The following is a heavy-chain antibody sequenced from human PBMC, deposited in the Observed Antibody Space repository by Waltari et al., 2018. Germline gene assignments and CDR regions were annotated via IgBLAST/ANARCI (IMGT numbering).Heavy chain of an antibody. CDR1: GFTFGDYA. D-gene: IGHD3-22*01. Sequence: EVQLVESGGGLVQPGRSLRLSCTGYGFTFGDYAMSWFRTAPGKGLEWVGFIRSKAYGGTTEYAASVKGRFTISRDDSKSIAYLQMNSLKTEDTAVYYCTRAATLVVVIKEDAFDIWGQGTMVTVSS. CDR3: TRAATLVVVIKEDAFDI. V-gene: IGHV3-49*03. J-gene: IGHJ3*02. CDR2: IRSKAYGGTT.